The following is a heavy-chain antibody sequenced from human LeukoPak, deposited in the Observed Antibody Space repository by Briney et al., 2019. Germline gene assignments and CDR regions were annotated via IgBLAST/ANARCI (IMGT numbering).Heavy chain of an antibody. V-gene: IGHV3-11*04. CDR1: GFTFSDYY. CDR3: ARDGGNYYDSSGYAYFDY. D-gene: IGHD3-22*01. J-gene: IGHJ4*02. CDR2: ISSSGSTI. Sequence: GSLRLSCAASGFTFSDYYMSWIRQAPGKGLEWVSYISSSGSTIYYADSVKGRFTISRDNAKNSLYLQMNSLRAEDTVVYYCARDGGNYYDSSGYAYFDYWGQGTLVTVSS.